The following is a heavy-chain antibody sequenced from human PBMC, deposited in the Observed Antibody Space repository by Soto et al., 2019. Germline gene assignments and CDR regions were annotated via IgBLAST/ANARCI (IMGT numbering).Heavy chain of an antibody. D-gene: IGHD3-10*01. CDR1: GFTFSSYA. J-gene: IGHJ4*02. Sequence: EVQLLESGEGLVQPGGSLRLSCAASGFTFSSYAMSWVRQAPGKGLEWVSAISGSGGSTYYADSVKGRFTISRDNSKNTLSLQMNSLRAEDTAVYYCAKDWLAVRGEPPTDWGQGTLVTVSS. V-gene: IGHV3-23*01. CDR2: ISGSGGST. CDR3: AKDWLAVRGEPPTD.